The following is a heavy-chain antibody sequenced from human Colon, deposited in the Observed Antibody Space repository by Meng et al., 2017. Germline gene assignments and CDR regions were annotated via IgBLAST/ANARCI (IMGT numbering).Heavy chain of an antibody. CDR3: ARDHFFGNSRYYRSLPLPGD. Sequence: GESLKISCVASGFSFSNYGMHWVRQAPGKGPECVAFISYDGREEYYADSVKGRFSVSRDNSKNTLDLQMGSLRPEDTAFYYCARDHFFGNSRYYRSLPLPGDWGQGTLVTVSS. J-gene: IGHJ4*02. D-gene: IGHD3-9*01. CDR1: GFSFSNYG. V-gene: IGHV3-30*05. CDR2: ISYDGREE.